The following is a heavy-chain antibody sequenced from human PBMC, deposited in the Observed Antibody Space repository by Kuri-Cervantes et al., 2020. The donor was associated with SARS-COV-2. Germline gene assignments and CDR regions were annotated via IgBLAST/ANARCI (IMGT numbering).Heavy chain of an antibody. V-gene: IGHV3-30-3*01. CDR2: ISYDGSNK. D-gene: IGHD3-22*01. CDR1: GFTFSSYA. J-gene: IGHJ4*02. CDR3: ARDRSDSSGYFDY. Sequence: GESLKISCAASGFTFSSYAMHWVRQAPGKGLEWVAVISYDGSNKYYADSVKGRFTISRDNSKNTLYLQMNSLRAEDTAVYYCARDRSDSSGYFDYWGQGTPVTVSS.